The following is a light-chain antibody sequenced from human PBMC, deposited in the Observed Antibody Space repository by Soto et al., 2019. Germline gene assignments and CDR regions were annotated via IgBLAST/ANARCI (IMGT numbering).Light chain of an antibody. J-gene: IGLJ2*01. Sequence: QSVLTQPASVSGSPGQSITVSCTGTSSDIGTYNYVSWYQQHPGKAPKLMIYEVSNRPSGVSPRFSGSKSGNTASLTISGLQAEDEADYYCSSYTSSSTLDVVFGGGTKLTVL. CDR3: SSYTSSSTLDVV. CDR1: SSDIGTYNY. V-gene: IGLV2-14*01. CDR2: EVS.